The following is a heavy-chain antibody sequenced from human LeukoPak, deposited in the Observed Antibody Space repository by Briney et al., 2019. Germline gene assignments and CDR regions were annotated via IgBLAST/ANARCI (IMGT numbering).Heavy chain of an antibody. J-gene: IGHJ4*02. V-gene: IGHV1-18*01. D-gene: IGHD2-21*02. Sequence: ASVKVSCKASGYTFTSYGITWVRQAPGQGLEWMGWISAYNGNTNYAQKLQGRVTMTTDTSTSTAYMELRSLRSDDTAVYYCARDFAYCGGDCYSDYWGQGTLVTVSS. CDR3: ARDFAYCGGDCYSDY. CDR2: ISAYNGNT. CDR1: GYTFTSYG.